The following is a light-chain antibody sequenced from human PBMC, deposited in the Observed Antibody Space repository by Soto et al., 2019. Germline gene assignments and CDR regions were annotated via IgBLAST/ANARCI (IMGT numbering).Light chain of an antibody. CDR2: ATS. Sequence: DIQMTQSPSSVSASIGDRVTITCRASQGINNWLAWYQQTPGKAPNLLIYATSTLQSGVPSRFSGSGSGTEFTLTISSLQPEDFETYYCQQANSFPHTVGGGTKVEIK. V-gene: IGKV1-12*01. CDR1: QGINNW. CDR3: QQANSFPHT. J-gene: IGKJ4*01.